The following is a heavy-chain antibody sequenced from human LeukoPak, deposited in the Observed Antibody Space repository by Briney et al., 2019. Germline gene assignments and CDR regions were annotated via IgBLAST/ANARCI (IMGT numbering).Heavy chain of an antibody. Sequence: PSETLSLTCTVSGGSISSSSYYWGWIRQPPGKGLEWIGSIYYSGSTYYNPSLKSRVTISVDTSKNQFSLKLSSVTAADTAVYYCASRITMVRGVTHHDAFDIWGQGTMVTVSS. CDR2: IYYSGST. CDR3: ASRITMVRGVTHHDAFDI. J-gene: IGHJ3*02. V-gene: IGHV4-39*07. D-gene: IGHD3-10*01. CDR1: GGSISSSSYY.